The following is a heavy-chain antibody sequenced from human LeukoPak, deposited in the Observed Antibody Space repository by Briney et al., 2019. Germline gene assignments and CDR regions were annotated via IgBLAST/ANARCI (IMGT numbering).Heavy chain of an antibody. CDR3: ARENWVFDY. V-gene: IGHV4-38-2*02. D-gene: IGHD7-27*01. Sequence: ASETLSLTRVVSGYSISSGYHWGWIRQPPEEGLEWIGSVYRSGSTYYNPSLKSRVTISVDTSKNQISLKVRSVTAADTAVYYCARENWVFDYWGQGILVTVSS. CDR1: GYSISSGYH. J-gene: IGHJ4*02. CDR2: VYRSGST.